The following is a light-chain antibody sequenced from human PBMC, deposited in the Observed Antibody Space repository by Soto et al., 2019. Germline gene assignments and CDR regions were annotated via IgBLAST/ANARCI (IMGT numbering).Light chain of an antibody. V-gene: IGLV3-10*01. J-gene: IGLJ2*01. CDR3: YSTDNSGHHWGI. Sequence: SYELTQPPSVSVSPGQTARITCSGDALPKKYAYWYQQKSGQAPVLVIHEDNKRPSGIPERVSGSSSGTMATLTISGAQVEDEADYYCYSTDNSGHHWGIFGGGTKLTVL. CDR1: ALPKKY. CDR2: EDN.